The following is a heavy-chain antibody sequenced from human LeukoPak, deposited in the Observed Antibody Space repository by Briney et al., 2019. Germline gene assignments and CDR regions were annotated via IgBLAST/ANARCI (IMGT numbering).Heavy chain of an antibody. CDR1: GGSISSGDYY. D-gene: IGHD2-2*01. CDR3: ASFSSHPARGNDAFDI. J-gene: IGHJ3*02. Sequence: PSQTLSLTCTVSGGSISSGDYYWSWIRQPPGKGLEWIGCIYYSGSTYYNPSLKSRVTISVDTSKNQFSLKLSSVTAADTAVYYCASFSSHPARGNDAFDIWGQGTMVTVSS. CDR2: IYYSGST. V-gene: IGHV4-30-4*01.